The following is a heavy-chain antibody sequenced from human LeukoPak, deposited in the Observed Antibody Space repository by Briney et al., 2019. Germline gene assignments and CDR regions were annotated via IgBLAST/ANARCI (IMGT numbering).Heavy chain of an antibody. CDR1: GFTFSSYA. CDR2: ISGSGGST. D-gene: IGHD3-10*01. J-gene: IGHJ4*02. V-gene: IGHV3-23*01. Sequence: TGGSLRLSCAASGFTFSSYAMSWVRQAPGKGLEWVSAISGSGGSTYYADSVKGRFNIPRDNSKNTLYLQMNSLRAEDTAVYYCARAPYYYGSGITPDYWGQGTLVTVSS. CDR3: ARAPYYYGSGITPDY.